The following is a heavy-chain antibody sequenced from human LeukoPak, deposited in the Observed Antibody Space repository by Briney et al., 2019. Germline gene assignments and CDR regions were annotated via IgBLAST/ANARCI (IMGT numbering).Heavy chain of an antibody. CDR3: ARASPIVGATSPGDY. CDR1: GFTFSSYG. D-gene: IGHD1-26*01. V-gene: IGHV3-30*02. Sequence: GGSLRLSCAASGFTFSSYGMHWVRQAPGKGLEWVAFIRYDGSNKYYADSVKGRFTISRDNSKNTLYLQMNSLRAEDTAVYYCARASPIVGATSPGDYWGQGTLVTVSS. J-gene: IGHJ4*02. CDR2: IRYDGSNK.